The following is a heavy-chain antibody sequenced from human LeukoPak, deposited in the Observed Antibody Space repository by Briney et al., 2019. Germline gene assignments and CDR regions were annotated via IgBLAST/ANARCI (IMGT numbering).Heavy chain of an antibody. CDR3: ARQGGRRAFSWFDP. J-gene: IGHJ5*02. CDR2: FDPEDGET. D-gene: IGHD1-26*01. Sequence: ASVKVSCKVSGYTLTELSMHWVRQAPGKGLEWMGGFDPEDGETIYAQKFQGRVTMTEDTSTDTAYMELSSLRSEDTAVYYCARQGGRRAFSWFDPWGQGTLVTVSS. V-gene: IGHV1-24*01. CDR1: GYTLTELS.